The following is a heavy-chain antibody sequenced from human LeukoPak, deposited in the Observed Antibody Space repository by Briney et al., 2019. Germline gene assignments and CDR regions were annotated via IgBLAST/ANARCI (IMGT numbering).Heavy chain of an antibody. V-gene: IGHV3-21*01. Sequence: PGGSLRLSCAASGFTFSSYSMNWVRQAPGKGLEWVSSISSSGSYIYYADSVKGRFTISRDNAKNSLYLQMNSLRAEDTAVYYCANSRTARKDFDYWGQGTLVTVSS. CDR2: ISSSGSYI. CDR3: ANSRTARKDFDY. J-gene: IGHJ4*02. CDR1: GFTFSSYS. D-gene: IGHD2-15*01.